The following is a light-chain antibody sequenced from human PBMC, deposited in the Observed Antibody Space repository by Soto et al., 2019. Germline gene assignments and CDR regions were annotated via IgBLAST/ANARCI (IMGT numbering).Light chain of an antibody. J-gene: IGKJ4*01. CDR1: QGIRDE. V-gene: IGKV1-6*02. Sequence: IQMTQSPWSLSAYVGDRVTITCRASQGIRDELGWYQQKPGRAPRLLIYGASSLQSGVPSRFSGSGYGTEFTLTISSLQPEDFATYYCLQDYNYPLTFGGGTKVDIK. CDR3: LQDYNYPLT. CDR2: GAS.